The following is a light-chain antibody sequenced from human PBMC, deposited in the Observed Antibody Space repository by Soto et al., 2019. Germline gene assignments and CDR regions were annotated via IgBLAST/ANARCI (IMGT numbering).Light chain of an antibody. CDR3: MQGTHWPWT. J-gene: IGKJ1*01. Sequence: DVVMTQSPLSLPVTLGQPASISCRSSQSLGYSDGNTYLSWFQQRPGQSPRRLISMVSNRDSGVTDRFGGSGSGTDLTLKISRVEAEDVGIYYCMQGTHWPWTFGQGTKVEIK. V-gene: IGKV2-30*01. CDR1: QSLGYSDGNTY. CDR2: MVS.